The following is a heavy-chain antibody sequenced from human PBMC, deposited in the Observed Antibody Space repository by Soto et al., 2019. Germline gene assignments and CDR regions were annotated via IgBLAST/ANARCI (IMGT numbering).Heavy chain of an antibody. Sequence: QVQLQESGPGLVKPSQTLSLTCTVSGGSISSGDYYWSWIRQPPGKGLGWIGYIYYSGSTYYNPCLKRRVTISVDTSKNQFSLKLSSVTAADTAVYDCARVSPRYCSSTGCYFPEGWFDPWGQGTLVTVSS. D-gene: IGHD2-2*01. CDR1: GGSISSGDYY. V-gene: IGHV4-30-4*01. CDR2: IYYSGST. J-gene: IGHJ5*02. CDR3: ARVSPRYCSSTGCYFPEGWFDP.